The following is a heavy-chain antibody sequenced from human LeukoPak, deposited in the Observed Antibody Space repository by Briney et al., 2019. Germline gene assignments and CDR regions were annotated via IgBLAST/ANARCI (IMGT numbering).Heavy chain of an antibody. CDR1: GGSISSGGYS. CDR3: ASSLENYFDY. CDR2: IYHSGST. Sequence: SETLSLTCAVSGGSISSGGYSWSWIRQPPGKGLEWIGYIYHSGSTYYNPSLKSRVTILVDRSKNQFSLKLSSVTAADTAVYYCASSLENYFDYWGQGTLVTVSS. V-gene: IGHV4-30-2*01. J-gene: IGHJ4*02.